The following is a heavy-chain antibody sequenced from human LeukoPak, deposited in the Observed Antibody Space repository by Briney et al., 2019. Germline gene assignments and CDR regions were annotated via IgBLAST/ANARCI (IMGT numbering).Heavy chain of an antibody. J-gene: IGHJ5*02. D-gene: IGHD2-21*02. Sequence: GESLKISCKGSGYSFTSYWIGWVRQMPGKGLEWMGIIYPGDSDTRYSPSFQGQVTISADKSISTAYLQWSSLKASDTAMYYCARLARKYCGGDCYAEGWFDPWGQGTLVTVSS. CDR3: ARLARKYCGGDCYAEGWFDP. V-gene: IGHV5-51*01. CDR2: IYPGDSDT. CDR1: GYSFTSYW.